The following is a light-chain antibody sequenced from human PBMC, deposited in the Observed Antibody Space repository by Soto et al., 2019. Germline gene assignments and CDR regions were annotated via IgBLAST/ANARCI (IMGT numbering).Light chain of an antibody. CDR2: GAS. Sequence: EIVLTQSPGTLSLSPGERATLSCRASQSVSSSYLAWYQQKPGQAPRLLIYGASSRATGIPDRFSGSGSGTDFTLTISRLEPEDFEVYYCQQYGSSPLTFGGATKVEIK. CDR1: QSVSSSY. CDR3: QQYGSSPLT. J-gene: IGKJ4*01. V-gene: IGKV3-20*01.